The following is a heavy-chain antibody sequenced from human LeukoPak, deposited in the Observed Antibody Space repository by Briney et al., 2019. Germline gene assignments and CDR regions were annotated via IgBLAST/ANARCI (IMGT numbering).Heavy chain of an antibody. CDR3: AKDSNLGPTVVTPTNTFDY. Sequence: GGSLRLSCEASGFTFNTYSMNWARQAPGKGLEWVAFIRYDGSNKYYADSVKGRFTISRDNSKNTLYLQMNSLRAEDTAVYYCAKDSNLGPTVVTPTNTFDYWGQGTLVTVSS. CDR2: IRYDGSNK. CDR1: GFTFNTYS. J-gene: IGHJ4*02. D-gene: IGHD4-23*01. V-gene: IGHV3-30*02.